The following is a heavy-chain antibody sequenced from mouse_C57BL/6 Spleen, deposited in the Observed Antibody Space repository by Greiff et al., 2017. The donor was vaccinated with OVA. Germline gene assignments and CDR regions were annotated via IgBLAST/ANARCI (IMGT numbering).Heavy chain of an antibody. CDR3: ARDMNYYSNPYAMDY. Sequence: DVKLVESGGGLVKPGGSLKLSCAASGFTFSSYAMSWVRQTPEKRLEWVATISDGGSYTYYPDNVKGRFTISRDNAKNNLYLQMSHLKSEDTAMYYCARDMNYYSNPYAMDYWGQGTSVTVSS. J-gene: IGHJ4*01. D-gene: IGHD2-5*01. V-gene: IGHV5-4*01. CDR1: GFTFSSYA. CDR2: ISDGGSYT.